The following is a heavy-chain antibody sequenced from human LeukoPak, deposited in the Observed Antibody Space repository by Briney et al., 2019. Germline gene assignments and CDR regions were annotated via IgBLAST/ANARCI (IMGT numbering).Heavy chain of an antibody. CDR2: IIPIFGTA. CDR3: ASEPARGRYFVSVGWY. D-gene: IGHD3-9*01. V-gene: IGHV1-69*13. CDR1: GGTFSSYA. J-gene: IGHJ4*02. Sequence: SVKVSCKASGGTFSSYAISWVRQAPGQGLEWMGGIIPIFGTANYAQKFQGRVTITADESTSTAYMELSSLRSEDTAVYHCASEPARGRYFVSVGWYWGQGTLVTVSS.